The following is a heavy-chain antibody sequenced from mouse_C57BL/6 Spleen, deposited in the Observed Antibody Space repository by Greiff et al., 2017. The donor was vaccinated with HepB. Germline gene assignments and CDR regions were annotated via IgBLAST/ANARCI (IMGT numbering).Heavy chain of an antibody. V-gene: IGHV1-19*01. CDR3: ARGYLGGY. CDR1: GYTFTDYY. Sequence: EVQVVESGPVLVKPGASVKMSCKASGYTFTDYYMNWVKQSHGKSLEWIGVINPYNGGTSYNQKFKGKATLTVDKSSSTAYMELNSLTSEDSAVYYCARGYLGGYWGQGTTLTVSS. J-gene: IGHJ2*01. D-gene: IGHD2-14*01. CDR2: INPYNGGT.